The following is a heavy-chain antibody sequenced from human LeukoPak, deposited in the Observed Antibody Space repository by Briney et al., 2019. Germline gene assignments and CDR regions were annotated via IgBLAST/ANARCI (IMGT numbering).Heavy chain of an antibody. CDR2: ISGGGVST. J-gene: IGHJ4*02. CDR3: AEDHGSLGSGLN. Sequence: AGGSLRLSCAASGFTFSNYGMSWVRQAPGQGLEWVSVISGGGVSTYYADSVKGRFTISRDNSKNTLYLQMNSLRAEDTAVYYCAEDHGSLGSGLNWGQGTLVTVSS. CDR1: GFTFSNYG. V-gene: IGHV3-23*01. D-gene: IGHD3-10*01.